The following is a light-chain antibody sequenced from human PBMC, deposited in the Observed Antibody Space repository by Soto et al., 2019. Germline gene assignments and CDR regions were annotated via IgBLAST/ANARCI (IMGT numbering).Light chain of an antibody. V-gene: IGKV1-27*01. CDR2: AAS. J-gene: IGKJ5*01. CDR1: QGISNY. CDR3: QKYNSAPFT. Sequence: DIHMTQSPSSLSASVGDIVTITCLASQGISNYLAWYQQKPGKVPKLLIYAASTLQSGVPSRFSGSGSGTDFTLTISSLQPEDVATYYCQKYNSAPFTFGQGTRLEIK.